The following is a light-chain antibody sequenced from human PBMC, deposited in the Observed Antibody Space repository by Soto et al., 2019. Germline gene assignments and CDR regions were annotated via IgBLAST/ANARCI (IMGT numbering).Light chain of an antibody. CDR3: QQYNKWLPYT. V-gene: IGKV3-15*01. CDR2: GVS. Sequence: EIVLTQSPATLSVSPGERATLSCRASQSVSTNLAWSQQRPGQAPRLPIFGVSTRATGIPARFSGSGSGTESTLTISSLQSEDFAVYYCQQYNKWLPYTFGQGTKLEIK. CDR1: QSVSTN. J-gene: IGKJ2*01.